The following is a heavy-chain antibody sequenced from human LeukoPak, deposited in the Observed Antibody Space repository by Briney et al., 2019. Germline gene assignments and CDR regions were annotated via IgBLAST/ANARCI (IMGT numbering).Heavy chain of an antibody. J-gene: IGHJ4*02. CDR3: ARDLVYYDSSGDAYFDY. D-gene: IGHD3-22*01. CDR1: GFTFSSYS. V-gene: IGHV3-21*01. CDR2: ISSSSSYI. Sequence: GRSLRLSCAASGFTFSSYSMNWVRQAPGKGLEWVSSISSSSSYIYYADSVKGRFTISRDNAKNSLYLQMNSLRAEDTAVYYCARDLVYYDSSGDAYFDYWGQGTLVTVSS.